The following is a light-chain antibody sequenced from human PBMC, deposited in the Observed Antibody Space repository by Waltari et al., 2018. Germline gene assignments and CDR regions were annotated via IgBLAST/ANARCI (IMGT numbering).Light chain of an antibody. CDR3: HSYDIGLTAWV. J-gene: IGLJ3*02. V-gene: IGLV1-40*01. Sequence: QSVLTQPPSVSGAPGQRVTISCTRSSSNIGPGQHVQWYQHLPGSAPKLLLFGNTNRPSGVPDRFSGSKSGASASLAITGLQAEDEAVYYCHSYDIGLTAWVFGGGTKLTVL. CDR1: SSNIGPGQH. CDR2: GNT.